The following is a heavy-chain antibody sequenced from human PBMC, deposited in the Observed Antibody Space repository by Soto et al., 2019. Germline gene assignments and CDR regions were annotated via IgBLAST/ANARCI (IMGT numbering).Heavy chain of an antibody. CDR1: GNTFTRYD. Sequence: ASVKVSCKASGNTFTRYDINWVRQATRHGVEWMGWINPNRGNIGNAQKFQGRVTITRDTAIRTAYMEVSRLRSDDTAEYYCARGRASGSYYLLDYWGQGTLVTVSS. CDR2: INPNRGNI. J-gene: IGHJ4*02. CDR3: ARGRASGSYYLLDY. D-gene: IGHD3-10*01. V-gene: IGHV1-8*01.